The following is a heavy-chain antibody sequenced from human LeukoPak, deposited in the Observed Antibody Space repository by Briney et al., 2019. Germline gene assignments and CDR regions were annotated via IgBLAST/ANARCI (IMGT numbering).Heavy chain of an antibody. CDR2: IYPGDSDT. CDR3: ARRYDSSGLEYYFDY. Sequence: KSGESLKISCKGSGYSFTSYWIGWVRQMPGKGLEWMGIIYPGDSDTRYSPSFQGQVTISADKSISTAYLQWSSLKASDTAMYYCARRYDSSGLEYYFDYWGQGTLVTVSS. CDR1: GYSFTSYW. J-gene: IGHJ4*02. D-gene: IGHD3-22*01. V-gene: IGHV5-51*01.